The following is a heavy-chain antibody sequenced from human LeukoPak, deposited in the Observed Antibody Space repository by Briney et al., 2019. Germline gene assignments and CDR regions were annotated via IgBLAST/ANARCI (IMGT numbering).Heavy chain of an antibody. CDR1: GLTISNNW. D-gene: IGHD4-23*01. V-gene: IGHV3-7*01. CDR3: AKDAGDYGGFYYFDY. CDR2: IKLDGSEQ. J-gene: IGHJ4*02. Sequence: GGSLRLSCADSGLTISNNWMSWVRQAPGKGLEWVANIKLDGSEQYYMDSVKGRFTISRDNSKNTLYLQMNSLRAEDTAVYYCAKDAGDYGGFYYFDYWGQGTLVTVSS.